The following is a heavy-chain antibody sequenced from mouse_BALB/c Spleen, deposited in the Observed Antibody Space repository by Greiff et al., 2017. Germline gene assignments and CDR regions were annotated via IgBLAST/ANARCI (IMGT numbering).Heavy chain of an antibody. CDR2: INPGSGGT. Sequence: QVQLKQSGAELVRPGTSVKVSCKASGYAFTNYLIEWVKQRPGQGLEWIGVINPGSGGTNYNEKFKGKATLTADKSSSTAYMQLSSLTSDDSAVYFCARREYYGFDYWGQGTTLTVSS. V-gene: IGHV1-54*01. CDR3: ARREYYGFDY. CDR1: GYAFTNYL. J-gene: IGHJ2*01. D-gene: IGHD1-1*01.